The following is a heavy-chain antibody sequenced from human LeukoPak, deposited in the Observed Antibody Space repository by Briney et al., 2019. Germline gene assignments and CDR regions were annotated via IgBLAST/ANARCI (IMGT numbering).Heavy chain of an antibody. Sequence: GASVKVSCTASGYTFIGYYMHWVRQAPGQGLEWMGIINPSGGSTSYAQKFQGRVTMTRDTSTSTVYMELSSLRSEDTAVYYCARGPLTYYYDSSGAHFDYWGQGTLVTVSS. J-gene: IGHJ4*02. CDR3: ARGPLTYYYDSSGAHFDY. D-gene: IGHD3-22*01. V-gene: IGHV1-46*01. CDR1: GYTFIGYY. CDR2: INPSGGST.